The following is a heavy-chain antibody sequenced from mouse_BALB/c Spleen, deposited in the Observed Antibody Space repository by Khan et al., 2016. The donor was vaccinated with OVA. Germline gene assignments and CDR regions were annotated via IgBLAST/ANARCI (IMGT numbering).Heavy chain of an antibody. J-gene: IGHJ2*01. CDR2: INPSSGYT. CDR1: GYTFTGST. CDR3: ARTHER. V-gene: IGHV1-4*01. Sequence: QVQLKQSGAELARPGASVKMSCKASGYTFTGSTMHWVKQRPGQGLEWIGYINPSSGYTKYNQKFKDKATLTADKSSSTAYMQLSSLTSEDSAVYYCARTHERWGQGTTLTVSS.